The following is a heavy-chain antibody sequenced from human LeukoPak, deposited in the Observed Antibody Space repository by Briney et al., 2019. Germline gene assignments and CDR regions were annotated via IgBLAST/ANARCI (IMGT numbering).Heavy chain of an antibody. CDR3: AKGLDCSSTSCYTA. CDR1: GFTFSSYG. J-gene: IGHJ4*02. Sequence: GGSLRLSCAASGFTFSSYGMHWVRQAPGKGLEWVAVIWYGGSNKYYADSVKGRFTISRDNSKNTLCLQMNSLRAEDTAVYYCAKGLDCSSTSCYTAWGQGTLVTVSS. D-gene: IGHD2-2*02. V-gene: IGHV3-30*02. CDR2: IWYGGSNK.